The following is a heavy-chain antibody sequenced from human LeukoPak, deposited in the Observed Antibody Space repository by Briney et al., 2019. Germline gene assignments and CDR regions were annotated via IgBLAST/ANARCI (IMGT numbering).Heavy chain of an antibody. CDR2: IKQDGSEK. CDR1: GFTFSSYW. V-gene: IGHV3-7*01. J-gene: IGHJ5*02. CDR3: ARGPGYGDYEDWFDP. D-gene: IGHD4-17*01. Sequence: PGGSLRLSCAASGFTFSSYWMSWVRQAPGKGLEWVANIKQDGSEKYYVDSVKGRFTISRDNAKNSLYLQMNSLRAEDTAVYYCARGPGYGDYEDWFDPWGQGTLVTVSS.